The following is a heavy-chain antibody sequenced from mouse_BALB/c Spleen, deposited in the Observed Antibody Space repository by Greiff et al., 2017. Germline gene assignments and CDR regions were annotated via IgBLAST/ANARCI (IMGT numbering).Heavy chain of an antibody. V-gene: IGHV1-14*01. J-gene: IGHJ4*01. CDR1: GYTFTDYY. D-gene: IGHD2-10*01. Sequence: EVQLLESGPELVKPGASVKISCKASGYTFTDYYMHWVKQSPGKSLEWIGYIYPYNDGTKYNEKFKGKATLTSDKSSSTAYMELSSLTSEDSAVYYCARAYSGGAMDYWGQGTSVTVSS. CDR3: ARAYSGGAMDY. CDR2: IYPYNDGT.